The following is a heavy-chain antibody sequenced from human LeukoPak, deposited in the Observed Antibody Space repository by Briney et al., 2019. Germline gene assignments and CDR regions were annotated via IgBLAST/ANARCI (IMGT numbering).Heavy chain of an antibody. V-gene: IGHV4-39*07. J-gene: IGHJ4*02. CDR1: GGSISSSSYY. CDR2: MYHSGSS. CDR3: ARGRPYFDY. Sequence: PSETLSLTCTVSGGSISSSSYYWGWIRQPPGKGLEWIGSMYHSGSSYYNPSLKSRVTISLVTSKNQFSLKLSSVTAADTAVYYCARGRPYFDYWGQGTLVTVSS.